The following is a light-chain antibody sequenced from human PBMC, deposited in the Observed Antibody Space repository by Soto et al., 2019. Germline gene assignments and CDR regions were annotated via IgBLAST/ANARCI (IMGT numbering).Light chain of an antibody. CDR1: QDILSY. V-gene: IGKV1-39*01. J-gene: IGKJ4*01. CDR2: GSS. CDR3: QQAFTTLLS. Sequence: DVQLTQSPSSLSASLGDRVTITCRASQDILSYLNWYQQRPGKAPKLLISGSSTLQNGVPSRFIGRGVGTEFTLTITSLEPEDFASYYCQQAFTTLLSFGGGTKVEI.